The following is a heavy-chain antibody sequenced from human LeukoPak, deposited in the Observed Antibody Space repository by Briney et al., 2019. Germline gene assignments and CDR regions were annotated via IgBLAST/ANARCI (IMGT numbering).Heavy chain of an antibody. J-gene: IGHJ5*02. D-gene: IGHD2-2*02. CDR3: AREYCSSTSCYISPSWFDP. Sequence: SVKVSCKASGGTFSSYAISWVRQAPGQGLEWMGGIIPIFGTANYAQKFQGRVTITADESTSTAYMELSSLRSEDTAVYYCAREYCSSTSCYISPSWFDPWGQGTLVTVSS. CDR1: GGTFSSYA. V-gene: IGHV1-69*13. CDR2: IIPIFGTA.